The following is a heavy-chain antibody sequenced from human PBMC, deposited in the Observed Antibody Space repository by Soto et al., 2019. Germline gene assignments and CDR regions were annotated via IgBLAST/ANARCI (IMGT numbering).Heavy chain of an antibody. D-gene: IGHD3-3*01. CDR2: MSPSSGTT. V-gene: IGHV1-8*01. J-gene: IGHJ4*02. Sequence: ASVKVSCKASGYTFTSYDIIWVRQATGQGLEWMGWMSPSSGTTGFVQKFQGRVTVTRDTSISTAYMEVTSLTSEDTAVYYCARTIFGVATYYFDYWGQGTLVTVS. CDR3: ARTIFGVATYYFDY. CDR1: GYTFTSYD.